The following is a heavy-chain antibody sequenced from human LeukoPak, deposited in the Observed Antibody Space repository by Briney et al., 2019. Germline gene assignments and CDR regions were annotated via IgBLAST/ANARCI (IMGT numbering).Heavy chain of an antibody. CDR1: GDSVSSNSAA. D-gene: IGHD2-21*02. J-gene: IGHJ4*02. CDR3: ARERIRYAYCGGDCYSLGY. Sequence: SQTLSLTCAISGDSVSSNSAAWNWIRQSPSRGLEWLGRTYYRSKWYNDYAVSVKGRITINPDTSKNQFSLQLNSVTPEDTAVYYCARERIRYAYCGGDCYSLGYWGQGTLVTVSS. V-gene: IGHV6-1*01. CDR2: TYYRSKWYN.